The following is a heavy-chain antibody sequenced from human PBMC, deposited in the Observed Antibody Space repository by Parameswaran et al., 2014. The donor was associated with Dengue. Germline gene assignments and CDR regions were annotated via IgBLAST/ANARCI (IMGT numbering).Heavy chain of an antibody. D-gene: IGHD6-6*01. CDR1: GFTVSSNY. CDR2: IYSGGST. Sequence: GSLRLSCAASGFTVSSNYMSWVRQAPGKGLEWVSVIYSGGSTYYADSVKGRFTISRDNSKNTLYLQMNSLRAEDTAVYYCARGPEYSSFYGNYGNYYMDVWGKGTTVTVSS. CDR3: ARGPEYSSFYGNYGNYYMDV. J-gene: IGHJ6*03. V-gene: IGHV3-66*01.